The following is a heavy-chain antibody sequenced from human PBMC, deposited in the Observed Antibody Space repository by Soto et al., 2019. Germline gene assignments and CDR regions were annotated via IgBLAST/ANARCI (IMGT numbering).Heavy chain of an antibody. CDR2: ISAYTGNT. CDR1: DYTFPSYG. Sequence: QVQLVQSGAEVKKPGASVKVSCKASDYTFPSYGINWVRQAPGQGLEWMGWISAYTGNTNYAQNLQCRVTMTTDTASGTAYMELRSVTSDDTAVYYCARGECRSPSCYAVDWFDPWGQGTLVTVSS. V-gene: IGHV1-18*01. D-gene: IGHD2-2*01. CDR3: ARGECRSPSCYAVDWFDP. J-gene: IGHJ5*02.